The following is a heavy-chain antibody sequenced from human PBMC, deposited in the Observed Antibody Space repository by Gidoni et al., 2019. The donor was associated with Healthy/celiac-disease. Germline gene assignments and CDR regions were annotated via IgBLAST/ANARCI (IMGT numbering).Heavy chain of an antibody. J-gene: IGHJ4*02. D-gene: IGHD3-22*01. CDR1: GCSISSGGYY. CDR3: ARQREYDSSGYYLSYFDY. Sequence: QVQLQESGPGLVKPSQTLSLTCTVSGCSISSGGYYWSWIRQHPGKGLEWIGYIYYSGSTYYNPSLKSRVTISVDTSKNQFSLKLSSVTAADTAVYYCARQREYDSSGYYLSYFDYWGQGTLVTVSS. CDR2: IYYSGST. V-gene: IGHV4-31*03.